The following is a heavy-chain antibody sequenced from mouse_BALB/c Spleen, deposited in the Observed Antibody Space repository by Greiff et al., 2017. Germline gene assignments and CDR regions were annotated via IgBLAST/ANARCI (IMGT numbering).Heavy chain of an antibody. V-gene: IGHV1S81*02. Sequence: QVQLKESGAELVKPGASVKLSCKASGYTFTSYWMHWVKQRPGQGLEWIGEINPSNGRTNYNEKFKSKATLTVDKSSSTAYMQLSSLTSEDSAVYYCARSGDFDYWGQGTTLTVSS. CDR1: GYTFTSYW. CDR3: ARSGDFDY. CDR2: INPSNGRT. J-gene: IGHJ2*01. D-gene: IGHD3-1*01.